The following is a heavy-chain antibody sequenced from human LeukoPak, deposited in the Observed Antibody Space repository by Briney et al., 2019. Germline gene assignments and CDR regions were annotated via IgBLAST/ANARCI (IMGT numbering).Heavy chain of an antibody. J-gene: IGHJ4*02. CDR2: IYTSGST. V-gene: IGHV4-61*02. D-gene: IGHD6-6*01. CDR3: ARRPRIAAHIDY. Sequence: PSQTLSLTCTVSGGSISSGSYYWSWIRQPAGKGLEWIGRIYTSGSTNYNPSLKSRVTISVDTSKNQFSLKLSSVTAADTAVYYCARRPRIAAHIDYWGQGTLVTVSS. CDR1: GGSISSGSYY.